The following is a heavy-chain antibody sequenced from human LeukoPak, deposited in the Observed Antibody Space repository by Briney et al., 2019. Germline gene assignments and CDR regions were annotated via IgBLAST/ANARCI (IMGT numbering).Heavy chain of an antibody. CDR1: GFTFSSYG. V-gene: IGHV3-33*01. J-gene: IGHJ4*02. Sequence: PGGSLRLSCAASGFTFSSYGMHWVRQAPGKGLEWVAVIWYDGSNKYHADSVKGRFTISRDNSKNTLYLQMNSLRAEDTAVYYCARGRRSYGKTGFDYWGQGTLVTVSS. CDR2: IWYDGSNK. CDR3: ARGRRSYGKTGFDY. D-gene: IGHD5-18*01.